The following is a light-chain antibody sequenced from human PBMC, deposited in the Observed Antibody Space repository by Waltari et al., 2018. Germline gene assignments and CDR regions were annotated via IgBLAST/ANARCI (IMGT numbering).Light chain of an antibody. Sequence: SYELTQPPSVSVSPGQTARITCSGEALSKQFGYWYQQKSGRAPVLMIYTDSGRPSGIPERFSGSSSGTTVTLTISAVQPEDEADYYCQSAHSNGSDVVFGGGTKLTVL. V-gene: IGLV3-25*03. CDR2: TDS. CDR3: QSAHSNGSDVV. J-gene: IGLJ2*01. CDR1: ALSKQF.